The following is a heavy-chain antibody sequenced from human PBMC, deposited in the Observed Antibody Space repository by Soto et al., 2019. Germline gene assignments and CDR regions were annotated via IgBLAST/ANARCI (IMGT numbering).Heavy chain of an antibody. J-gene: IGHJ4*02. V-gene: IGHV1-18*01. CDR3: ARVPSMAGTRRFDY. Sequence: GASVKVSCKASGYTFTSYGISWVRQAPGQGLEWMGWISTYNGNTNYAQKLQGRVTMTTDTSTSTAYMELRSLRSDDTAVYYCARVPSMAGTRRFDYWGQGTLVTVSS. CDR2: ISTYNGNT. CDR1: GYTFTSYG. D-gene: IGHD6-19*01.